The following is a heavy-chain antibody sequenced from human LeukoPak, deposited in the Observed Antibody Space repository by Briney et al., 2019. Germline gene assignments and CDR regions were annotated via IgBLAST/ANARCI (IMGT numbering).Heavy chain of an antibody. CDR3: ARSTDSSGYYDLWDY. J-gene: IGHJ4*02. CDR1: GYSFTNYW. V-gene: IGHV5-51*01. Sequence: GEFLKISCKASGYSFTNYWIGWVRQMPGKGLEWMGIIYPGDSDTRYSPSFQGQVTISVDKSISTAYLQWSSLKASDTAMYYCARSTDSSGYYDLWDYWGQGTLVTVSS. D-gene: IGHD3-22*01. CDR2: IYPGDSDT.